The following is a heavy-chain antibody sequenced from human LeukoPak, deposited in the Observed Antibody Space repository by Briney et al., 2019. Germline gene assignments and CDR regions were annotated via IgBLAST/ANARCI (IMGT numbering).Heavy chain of an antibody. CDR3: ARDGIAAAGTQAFDI. CDR1: GFTFSSYG. Sequence: GGSLRLSCAASGFTFSSYGMHWVRQAPGKGVEWVAVIWYDGSNKYYADSVKGRFTISRDNSKNTLYLQMNSLRAEDTAVYYCARDGIAAAGTQAFDIWGQGTMVTVSS. J-gene: IGHJ3*02. CDR2: IWYDGSNK. D-gene: IGHD6-13*01. V-gene: IGHV3-33*01.